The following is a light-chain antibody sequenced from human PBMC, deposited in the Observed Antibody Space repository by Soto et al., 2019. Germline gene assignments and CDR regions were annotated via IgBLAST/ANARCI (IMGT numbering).Light chain of an antibody. CDR1: QSVRSY. CDR3: QQRSDWPST. Sequence: EIVLTQSPVTLSLSPGERATLSCRASQSVRSYLAWYQQKPGQAPRLLIYDASSRAAGLPTRFSGSGSGTDFTLTISGPEPEELALYYCQQRSDWPSTFGGGTKVEIK. V-gene: IGKV3-11*01. J-gene: IGKJ4*01. CDR2: DAS.